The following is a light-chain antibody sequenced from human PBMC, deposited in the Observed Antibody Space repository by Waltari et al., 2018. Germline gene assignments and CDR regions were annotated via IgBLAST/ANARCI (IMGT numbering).Light chain of an antibody. CDR1: NNNVGKEG. CDR2: RDK. Sequence: QAGLTQPPSVSKGLRQTATLTCTGDNNNVGKEGATWLQQPQGHPPKPLSHRDKNPPSRTSEKCSAPRSGNTASLTIPGLQPEDEADYYGSAWDGNLKIYIFGPGTRVTV. V-gene: IGLV10-54*04. CDR3: SAWDGNLKIYI. J-gene: IGLJ1*01.